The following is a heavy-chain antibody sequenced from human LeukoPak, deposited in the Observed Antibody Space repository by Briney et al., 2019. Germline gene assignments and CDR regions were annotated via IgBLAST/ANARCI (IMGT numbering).Heavy chain of an antibody. Sequence: PGGSLRLSCAASGFTFSSYEMNWVRQAPGKGLEWVSYISSSGSTIYYADSVKGRFTISRDNAKNSLYLQMNSLRAEDTAVYYCARHTYYSDYYMDVWGKGTTVTISS. D-gene: IGHD3-10*01. CDR1: GFTFSSYE. CDR3: ARHTYYSDYYMDV. CDR2: ISSSGSTI. J-gene: IGHJ6*03. V-gene: IGHV3-48*03.